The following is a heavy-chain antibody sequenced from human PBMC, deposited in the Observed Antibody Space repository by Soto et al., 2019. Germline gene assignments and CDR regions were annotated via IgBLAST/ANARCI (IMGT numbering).Heavy chain of an antibody. CDR3: ARPPAADYYYYYMDV. Sequence: GGSLRLSCAASGLTFSSYWMSWVRQAPGKGLEWVANIKQDGSEKYYVDSVKGRFTISRDNAKNSLYLQMNSLRAEDTAVYYCARPPAADYYYYYMDVWGKGTTVTVSS. V-gene: IGHV3-7*01. CDR2: IKQDGSEK. CDR1: GLTFSSYW. D-gene: IGHD6-13*01. J-gene: IGHJ6*03.